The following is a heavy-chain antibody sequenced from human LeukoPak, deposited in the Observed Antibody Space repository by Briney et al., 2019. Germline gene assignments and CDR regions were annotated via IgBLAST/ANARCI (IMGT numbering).Heavy chain of an antibody. CDR3: ARAPMTSPFYFDY. D-gene: IGHD2-2*01. Sequence: GGSLRLSCTASGFAFDEHGMSWVRQVPGKGLEWVSGINWSGGSTGYADPLRGRFTISRDNAKNSLYLQMDSLRAEDAALYYCARAPMTSPFYFDYWGQGTLVTVSS. J-gene: IGHJ4*02. CDR1: GFAFDEHG. V-gene: IGHV3-20*04. CDR2: INWSGGST.